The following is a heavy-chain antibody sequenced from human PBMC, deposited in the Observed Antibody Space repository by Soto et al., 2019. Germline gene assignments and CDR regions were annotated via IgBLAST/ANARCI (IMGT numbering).Heavy chain of an antibody. CDR2: ISSSSSTI. Sequence: GGSLRLSCAASGFTFSSYSMNWVRQAPGKGLEWVSYISSSSSTIYYADSVKGRFTISRDNAKNSLYLQMNSLRAEDTAVYYCARDPFAYSGYDMTWFDPWGQGTLVTVSS. CDR1: GFTFSSYS. D-gene: IGHD5-12*01. CDR3: ARDPFAYSGYDMTWFDP. V-gene: IGHV3-48*01. J-gene: IGHJ5*02.